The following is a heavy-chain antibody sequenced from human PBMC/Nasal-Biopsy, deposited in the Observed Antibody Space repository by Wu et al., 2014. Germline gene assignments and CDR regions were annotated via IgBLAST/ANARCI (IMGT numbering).Heavy chain of an antibody. D-gene: IGHD2-21*01. CDR3: ATGDGYGTFEY. CDR1: GDSVSRSHSY. J-gene: IGHJ4*02. CDR2: ILQSGST. V-gene: IGHV4-31*03. Sequence: TLSLTCTVSGDSVSRSHSYWSWIRQRPGKGLEWIGYILQSGSTFYNPSLTSRIGVSVDASKNQVSLQLRSLTAADTAMYYCATGDGYGTFEYWGQGIRVTVS.